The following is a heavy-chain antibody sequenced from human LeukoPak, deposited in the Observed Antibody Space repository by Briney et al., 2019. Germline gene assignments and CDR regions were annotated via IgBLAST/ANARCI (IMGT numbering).Heavy chain of an antibody. J-gene: IGHJ3*02. V-gene: IGHV1-58*01. D-gene: IGHD6-13*01. CDR2: IVVGSGNT. CDR3: AADRGYSSSWHRIFDAFDI. CDR1: GFTFTSSA. Sequence: SVKVSCKASGFTFTSSAVQWVRQARGQRLEWIGWIVVGSGNTNYAQKFQERVTITRDMSTSTAYMELSSLRFEDTAVYYCAADRGYSSSWHRIFDAFDIWGQGTMVTVSS.